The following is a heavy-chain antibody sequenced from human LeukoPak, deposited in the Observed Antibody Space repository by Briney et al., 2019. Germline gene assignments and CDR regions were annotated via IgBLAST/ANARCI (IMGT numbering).Heavy chain of an antibody. D-gene: IGHD2-21*02. CDR2: ISSSSSYI. Sequence: GGSLRLSCAASGFTFSSYSMNWVRQARGKGLEWVSSISSSSSYIYYADSVKGRFTISRDNAKNSLYLRMNSLRAEDTAVYYCARVLVVTAVFYYYGMDVWGQGTTVTVSS. V-gene: IGHV3-21*01. CDR3: ARVLVVTAVFYYYGMDV. J-gene: IGHJ6*02. CDR1: GFTFSSYS.